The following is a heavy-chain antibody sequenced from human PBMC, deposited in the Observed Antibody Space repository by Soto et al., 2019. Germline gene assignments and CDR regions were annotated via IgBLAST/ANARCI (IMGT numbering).Heavy chain of an antibody. CDR1: GFTFSSYG. Sequence: GGSLRLSCAASGFTFSSYGMHWVRQAPGKGLEWVSVISYDGSNKYYADSVKGRFTISRDNSKNTLYLQMNSLRAEDTAVYYCAKDPSWGFGELFNWFDPWGQGTLVTVSS. J-gene: IGHJ5*02. CDR3: AKDPSWGFGELFNWFDP. V-gene: IGHV3-30*18. D-gene: IGHD3-10*01. CDR2: ISYDGSNK.